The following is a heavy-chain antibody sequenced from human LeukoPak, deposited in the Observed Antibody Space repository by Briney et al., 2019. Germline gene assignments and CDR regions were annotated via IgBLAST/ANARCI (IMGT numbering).Heavy chain of an antibody. V-gene: IGHV3-53*01. CDR3: ARGPRITIFGVVIPRFDY. Sequence: GGSLRLSCAASGFTVISNYMSWVRQAPGKGLEWGSVIDSGGSTYYADSVKGRFTISRDNSKNTLYLQMNSLRAEDTAVYYCARGPRITIFGVVIPRFDYWGQGTLVTVSS. J-gene: IGHJ4*02. D-gene: IGHD3-3*01. CDR2: IDSGGST. CDR1: GFTVISNY.